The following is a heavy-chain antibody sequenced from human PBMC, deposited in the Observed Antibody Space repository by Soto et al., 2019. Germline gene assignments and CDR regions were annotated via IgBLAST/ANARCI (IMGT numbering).Heavy chain of an antibody. D-gene: IGHD2-2*01. CDR2: ISTDGSST. V-gene: IGHV3-74*01. Sequence: EVQLVESGGGLVQPGGSLRLSCAATGFTFSTYWMHWVRQGPGKGLVWVSRISTDGSSTTYADSVKGRFTISRDNAKNTLYLQMNSLRAEDTAVYYCARATGSNHPFEYWGKGSLVTVSS. J-gene: IGHJ4*02. CDR1: GFTFSTYW. CDR3: ARATGSNHPFEY.